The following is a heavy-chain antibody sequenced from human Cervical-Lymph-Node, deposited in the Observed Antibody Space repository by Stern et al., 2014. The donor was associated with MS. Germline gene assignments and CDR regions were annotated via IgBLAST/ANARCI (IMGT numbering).Heavy chain of an antibody. Sequence: QITLKESGPTLVKPTQTLTLTCTFSGFSLTTSGVGVGWIRQPPGKALEWLAIIYWDDGQRYSPSLKKRLTITKGTSKTQVVLRLTNMDPEDTATYYCANTYGRCGHEYFDYWGQGTLVTVSS. CDR2: IYWDDGQ. CDR3: ANTYGRCGHEYFDY. J-gene: IGHJ4*02. CDR1: GFSLTTSGVG. D-gene: IGHD1-26*01. V-gene: IGHV2-5*02.